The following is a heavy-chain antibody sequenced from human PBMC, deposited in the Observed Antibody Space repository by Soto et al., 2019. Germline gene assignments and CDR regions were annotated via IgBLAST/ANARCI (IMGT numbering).Heavy chain of an antibody. CDR2: IYYSGST. J-gene: IGHJ4*02. D-gene: IGHD3-22*01. Sequence: SETLSLTCTVSGGSISSGDYYWSWIRQPPGKGLEWIGYIYYSGSTYYNPSLKSRVTISVDTSKNQFSLKLSSVTAADTAVYYCARVGGTLTYYYDSSGYYLDYWGQGTLVTVSS. CDR1: GGSISSGDYY. V-gene: IGHV4-30-4*01. CDR3: ARVGGTLTYYYDSSGYYLDY.